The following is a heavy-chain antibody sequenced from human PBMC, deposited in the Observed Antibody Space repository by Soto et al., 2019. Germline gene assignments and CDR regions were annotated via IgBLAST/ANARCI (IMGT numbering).Heavy chain of an antibody. CDR2: ISSSSSTI. D-gene: IGHD5-18*01. CDR1: GFTFSSYS. Sequence: GWSLRLSCAASGFTFSSYSMNWVRQAPGKGLEWVSYISSSSSTIYYADSVKGRFTISRDNAKNSLYLQMNSLRDEDTAVYYCARGRVFQLSCYYGMDVWGHGTTVTVSS. J-gene: IGHJ6*02. V-gene: IGHV3-48*02. CDR3: ARGRVFQLSCYYGMDV.